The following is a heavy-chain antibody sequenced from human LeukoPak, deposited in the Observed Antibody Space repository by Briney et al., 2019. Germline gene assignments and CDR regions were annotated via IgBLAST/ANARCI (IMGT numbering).Heavy chain of an antibody. CDR3: ARGRPLSYYDFSSGYSYYYYYYMDV. CDR2: IYYSGST. D-gene: IGHD3-3*01. V-gene: IGHV4-39*07. Sequence: SETLSLTCTVSGGSISSSSYYWRWIRQPPGKGLERIGSIYYSGSTYYNPSLKSLVSISVDTSKYQFSLSLRSVDAADTAGYFCARGRPLSYYDFSSGYSYYYYYYMDVWGKGTTVTVSS. J-gene: IGHJ6*03. CDR1: GGSISSSSYY.